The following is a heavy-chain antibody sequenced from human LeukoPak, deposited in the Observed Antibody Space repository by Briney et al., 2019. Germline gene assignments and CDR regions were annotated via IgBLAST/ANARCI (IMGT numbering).Heavy chain of an antibody. D-gene: IGHD6-19*01. CDR1: GFTFSNSA. CDR3: AKGIYSSGWSYDY. V-gene: IGHV3-23*01. CDR2: LSGSGITT. J-gene: IGHJ4*01. Sequence: GGSLRLSCAASGFTFSNSAVSWVRQAPGKGLEWVSTLSGSGITTYYADSVKGRFTISRDNSKNTLYLQMNSLRAEDTAVYYCAKGIYSSGWSYDYWGHGTLVTVSS.